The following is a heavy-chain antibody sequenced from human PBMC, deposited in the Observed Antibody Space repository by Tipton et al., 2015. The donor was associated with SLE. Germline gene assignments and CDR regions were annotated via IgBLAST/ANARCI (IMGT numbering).Heavy chain of an antibody. CDR3: ATHQRFVEWLGGMDV. CDR1: GFTFDDYA. CDR2: ISWNSGSI. Sequence: SLRLSCAASGFTFDDYAMHWVRQAPGKGLEWVSGISWNSGSIGHACSVKGRFTISRDNAKNSLYLQMNSLRAEDTAVYYCATHQRFVEWLGGMDVWGQGPAVPVSS. D-gene: IGHD3-3*01. V-gene: IGHV3-9*01. J-gene: IGHJ6*02.